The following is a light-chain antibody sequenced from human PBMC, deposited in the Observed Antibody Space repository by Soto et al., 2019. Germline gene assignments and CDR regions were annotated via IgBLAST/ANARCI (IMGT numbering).Light chain of an antibody. J-gene: IGKJ1*01. CDR3: QQYNSYWT. V-gene: IGKV1-5*03. CDR1: QSISSW. Sequence: DIQMTQSPSTLSASVGDRVTITCRASQSISSWLAWYQQKPGKAPKLLIYKASSLESGDPSRFSGSGSGTEFALTSSSLQSDDLATYYCQQYNSYWTFGQGTKVEIK. CDR2: KAS.